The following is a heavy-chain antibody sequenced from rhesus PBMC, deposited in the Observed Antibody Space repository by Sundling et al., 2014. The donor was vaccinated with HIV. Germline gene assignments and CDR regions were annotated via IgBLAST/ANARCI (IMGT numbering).Heavy chain of an antibody. Sequence: EVQLVESGAAWQSLGESLRLSCAASGFTFSSYALHWVRQAPGKGLEWVSGISSGDNTCYADSVKGRLTISRDNSKNTLSLQMNSLRAEDTAVYYCAKAQDFVVDHALGGLDSWGQGVVVTVSS. J-gene: IGHJ6*01. D-gene: IGHD2-8*01. CDR1: GFTFSSYA. CDR3: AKAQDFVVDHALGGLDS. CDR2: ISSGDNT. V-gene: IGHV3-103*01.